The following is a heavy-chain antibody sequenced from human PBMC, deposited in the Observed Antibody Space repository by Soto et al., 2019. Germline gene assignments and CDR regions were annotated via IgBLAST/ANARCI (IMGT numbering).Heavy chain of an antibody. CDR3: ASSPSIAARPARYYGMDV. D-gene: IGHD6-6*01. CDR2: IYYGGST. J-gene: IGHJ6*02. Sequence: SETLSLTCTVSGGSISSYYWSWIRQPPGKGLEWIGYIYYGGSTNYNPSLKSRVTISVDTSKNQFSLKLSSVTAADTAVYYCASSPSIAARPARYYGMDVWGQGTTVTVSS. CDR1: GGSISSYY. V-gene: IGHV4-59*01.